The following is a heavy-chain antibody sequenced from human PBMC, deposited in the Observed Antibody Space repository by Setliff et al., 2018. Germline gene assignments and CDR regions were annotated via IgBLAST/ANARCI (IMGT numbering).Heavy chain of an antibody. J-gene: IGHJ4*02. CDR2: INPSGGST. CDR3: ARDLGDGYNYPYYFDY. D-gene: IGHD5-12*01. Sequence: ASVKVSCKASGYTFTSYYMHWVRQAPGQGLEWMGIINPSGGSTSYAQKSQGRVTMTRDTSTSTVYMELSSLRSEDTAVYYCARDLGDGYNYPYYFDYWGQGTLVTVSS. V-gene: IGHV1-46*01. CDR1: GYTFTSYY.